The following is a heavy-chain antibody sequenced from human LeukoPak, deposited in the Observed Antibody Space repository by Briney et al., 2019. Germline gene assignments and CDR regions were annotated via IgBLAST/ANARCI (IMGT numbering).Heavy chain of an antibody. D-gene: IGHD2-15*01. CDR3: AEGYCSGGSCYQNWFDP. CDR1: GYTFTGYY. J-gene: IGHJ5*02. CDR2: INPSGGST. Sequence: AASVTVSCKASGYTFTGYYMHWVRQAPGQGLEWMGIINPSGGSTSYAQKFQGRVTMTRDMSTSTVYMELSSLRSEDTAVYYCAEGYCSGGSCYQNWFDPWGQGTLVTVSS. V-gene: IGHV1-46*01.